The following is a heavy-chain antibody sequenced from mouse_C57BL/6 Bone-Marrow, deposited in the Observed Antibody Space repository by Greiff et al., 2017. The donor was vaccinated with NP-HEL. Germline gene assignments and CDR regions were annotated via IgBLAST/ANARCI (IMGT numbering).Heavy chain of an antibody. CDR2: IYPRSGNT. V-gene: IGHV1-81*01. Sequence: QVQLQQSGAELARPGASVKLSCKASGYTFTSYGISWVKQRTGQGLEWIGEIYPRSGNTYYNEKFKGKATLTADKSSSTAYMELRSLTSEDSAVYFCARWQYYGISYDYFDYWGQGTTLTVTS. D-gene: IGHD1-1*01. CDR3: ARWQYYGISYDYFDY. J-gene: IGHJ2*01. CDR1: GYTFTSYG.